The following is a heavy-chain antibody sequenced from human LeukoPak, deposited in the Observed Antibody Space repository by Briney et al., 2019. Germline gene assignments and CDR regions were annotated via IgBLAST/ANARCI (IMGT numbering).Heavy chain of an antibody. CDR1: GFTFSSYS. CDR3: ARDGGRDGYNLGFDY. V-gene: IGHV3-21*01. CDR2: ISSSSSYI. Sequence: GGSLRLSCAASGFTFSSYSMNWVRQAPGKGLEWVSSISSSSSYIYYADSVKGRFTISRENAKNSLYMQMNSLRAEDTAVYYCARDGGRDGYNLGFDYWGQGTLVTVSS. D-gene: IGHD5-12*01. J-gene: IGHJ4*02.